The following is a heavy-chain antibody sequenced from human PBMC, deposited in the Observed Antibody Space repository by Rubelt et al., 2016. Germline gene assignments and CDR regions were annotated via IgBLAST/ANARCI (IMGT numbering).Heavy chain of an antibody. J-gene: IGHJ6*02. D-gene: IGHD3-22*01. V-gene: IGHV3-23*01. Sequence: QATGEGLEWVSFIGGSGGSTNYADSVKGRFTISRDNSKNTLFLQMNSLRAEDTAVYYCAKDYRYYYDTSGPRGMDVWGQGTTVTVSS. CDR3: AKDYRYYYDTSGPRGMDV. CDR2: IGGSGGST.